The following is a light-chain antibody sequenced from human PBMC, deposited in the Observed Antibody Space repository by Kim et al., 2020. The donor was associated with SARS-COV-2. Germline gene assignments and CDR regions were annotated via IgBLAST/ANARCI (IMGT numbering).Light chain of an antibody. V-gene: IGKV1-27*01. J-gene: IGKJ2*01. CDR2: EAS. CDR1: QGISHY. Sequence: SASVGDGATSTVRESQGISHYVAWYQQKPGKVPKVLIYEASTLQSGVPPRFSGSGSGTHFTLTINSLQPEDAATYYCQLYDVAPFTFGHGTTLEI. CDR3: QLYDVAPFT.